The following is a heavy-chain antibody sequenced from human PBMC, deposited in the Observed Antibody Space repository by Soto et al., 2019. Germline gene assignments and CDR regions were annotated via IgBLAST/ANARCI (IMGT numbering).Heavy chain of an antibody. V-gene: IGHV3-23*01. Sequence: EVQLLESGGGLVQPGGSLRLSCAASGFTFSSFAMTWVRQAPGTGLEWVSSLTGSGDSTYYADSVKGRFTISRDNSQNTLYLQMNSMRADDTSLYYCAKGTAVTTGDMAYWGQGTLVTVSS. J-gene: IGHJ4*02. D-gene: IGHD4-17*01. CDR2: LTGSGDST. CDR1: GFTFSSFA. CDR3: AKGTAVTTGDMAY.